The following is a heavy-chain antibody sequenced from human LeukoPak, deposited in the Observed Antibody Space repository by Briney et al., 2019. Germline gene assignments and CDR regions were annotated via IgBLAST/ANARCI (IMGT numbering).Heavy chain of an antibody. CDR3: ARGSGSLVHAQEDY. J-gene: IGHJ4*02. D-gene: IGHD3-22*01. V-gene: IGHV4-30-4*01. CDR1: GGSINSGDYY. CDR2: IYYSGRT. Sequence: SETLSLTCTVSGGSINSGDYYWSWIRQPPGKGLEWIGYIYYSGRTYYNPSLKSRVTISVDTSKNQFSLKLSSVTAADTAVYYCARGSGSLVHAQEDYWGQGTLVTVSS.